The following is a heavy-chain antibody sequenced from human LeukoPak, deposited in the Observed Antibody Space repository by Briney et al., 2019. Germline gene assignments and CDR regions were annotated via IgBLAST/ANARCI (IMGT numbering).Heavy chain of an antibody. D-gene: IGHD1-26*01. CDR1: GFTFSSYG. CDR2: IWSDGSNK. Sequence: PGRSLRLSCEASGFTFSSYGIHWVRQAPGKGLEWVAVIWSDGSNKYYADSVKGRFTISRDNSKDTLYLQLNSLRAEDTAVYYCARASESFDYWGQGTLVSVSS. J-gene: IGHJ4*02. CDR3: ARASESFDY. V-gene: IGHV3-33*01.